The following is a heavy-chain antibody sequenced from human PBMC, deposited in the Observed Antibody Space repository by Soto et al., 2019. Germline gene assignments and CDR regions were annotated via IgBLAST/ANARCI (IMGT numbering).Heavy chain of an antibody. CDR2: INAGNGNT. Sequence: ASVKVSCKASGYTFTSYAMHWVRQAPGQRLEWMGWINAGNGNTKYSQKFQGRVTITRDTSASTAYMELSSLRSEDTAVYYCVRDDLKDAAAVINWFDPWGQGTLVTVSS. J-gene: IGHJ5*02. V-gene: IGHV1-3*01. CDR1: GYTFTSYA. D-gene: IGHD6-13*01. CDR3: VRDDLKDAAAVINWFDP.